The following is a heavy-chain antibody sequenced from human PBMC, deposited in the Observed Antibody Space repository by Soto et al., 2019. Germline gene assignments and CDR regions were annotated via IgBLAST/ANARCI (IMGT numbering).Heavy chain of an antibody. Sequence: SETLSLTCSVSGGSVRSGSYYWSWIRQPPGKGLEWIGYIYYSGSTNYNPSLKSRVTISVDTSKNQFSLKLSSVTAADTAVYYCAGIARLGPYYYGMDVWGQGTTVTVSS. CDR2: IYYSGST. V-gene: IGHV4-61*01. J-gene: IGHJ6*02. CDR1: GGSVRSGSYY. D-gene: IGHD6-13*01. CDR3: AGIARLGPYYYGMDV.